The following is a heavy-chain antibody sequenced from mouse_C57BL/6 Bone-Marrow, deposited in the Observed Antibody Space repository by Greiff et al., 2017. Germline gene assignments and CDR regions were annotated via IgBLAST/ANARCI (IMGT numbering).Heavy chain of an antibody. V-gene: IGHV1-69*01. CDR3: ARERNYYGSSYNWYCDV. CDR2: IDPSDSYT. Sequence: QVQLQQPGAELVMPGASVKLSCKASGYTFTSYWMHWVKQRPGQGLEWIGEIDPSDSYTNYNQKFKGKSTLTVDKSSSTAYMQLSSLTSEDSAVYYCARERNYYGSSYNWYCDVWGTGTTVTVSS. D-gene: IGHD1-1*01. CDR1: GYTFTSYW. J-gene: IGHJ1*03.